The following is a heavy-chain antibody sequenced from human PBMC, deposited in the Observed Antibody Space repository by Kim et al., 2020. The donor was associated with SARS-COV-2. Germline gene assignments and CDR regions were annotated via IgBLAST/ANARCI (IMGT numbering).Heavy chain of an antibody. Sequence: GNTSYARKLQGRVTMTTDTSTSTAYMELRSLRSDDTAVYYCARGNWYFDLWGRGTLVTVSS. V-gene: IGHV1-18*01. CDR3: ARGNWYFDL. J-gene: IGHJ2*01. CDR2: GNT.